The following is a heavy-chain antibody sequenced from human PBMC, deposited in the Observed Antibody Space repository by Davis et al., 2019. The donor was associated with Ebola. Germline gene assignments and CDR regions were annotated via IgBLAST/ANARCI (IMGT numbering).Heavy chain of an antibody. CDR3: ARCLGHDFWSIGWFDP. J-gene: IGHJ5*02. Sequence: GESLKISCKGSGYSFTSYWIGWVRQMPGKGLEWMGIIYPGDSDTRYSPSFQGQVTISAGKSISTAYLQWSSLKASDTAMYYCARCLGHDFWSIGWFDPWGQGTLVTVSS. CDR1: GYSFTSYW. V-gene: IGHV5-51*01. D-gene: IGHD3-3*01. CDR2: IYPGDSDT.